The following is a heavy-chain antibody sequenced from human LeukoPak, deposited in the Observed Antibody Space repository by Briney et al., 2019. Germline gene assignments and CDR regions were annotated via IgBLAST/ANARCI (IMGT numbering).Heavy chain of an antibody. CDR3: AREVGRGFDY. J-gene: IGHJ4*02. V-gene: IGHV1-18*01. D-gene: IGHD1-26*01. CDR2: ISAYNGNT. Sequence: GASVKVSCKASGYTFSSHGVSWVRQAPGQGLEWMGWISAYNGNTNYAQKFQGRVTMTTDTSTSTAYMEVRSLRSDDTAVYYCAREVGRGFDYWGQGTLVTVSS. CDR1: GYTFSSHG.